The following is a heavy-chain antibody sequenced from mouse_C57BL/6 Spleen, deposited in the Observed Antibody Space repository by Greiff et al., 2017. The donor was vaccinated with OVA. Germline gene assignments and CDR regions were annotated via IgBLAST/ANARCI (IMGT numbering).Heavy chain of an antibody. V-gene: IGHV5-4*01. Sequence: EVQVVESGGGLVKPGGSLKLSCEASGFTFSSYAMSWVRQTPEKRLEWVATISAGGGFTSYPDHVKGRFIISRDNAKNNLYLQMSHLNSEDTAMYYCARDRETGTEGFDYWGQGTTLTVSA. J-gene: IGHJ2*01. D-gene: IGHD1-3*01. CDR2: ISAGGGFT. CDR1: GFTFSSYA. CDR3: ARDRETGTEGFDY.